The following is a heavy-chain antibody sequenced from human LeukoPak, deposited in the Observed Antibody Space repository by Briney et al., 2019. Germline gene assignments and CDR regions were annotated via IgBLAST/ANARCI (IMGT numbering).Heavy chain of an antibody. V-gene: IGHV1-8*01. CDR3: ARRIGIAPQNGGGYFDY. CDR1: GYTFTSYD. D-gene: IGHD4-23*01. J-gene: IGHJ4*02. Sequence: GASVKVSCKASGYTFTSYDINWVRQATGQGLEWMGWMNPNSGNTGYAQKFQGRVTMTTDTSTSTAYMELRSLRSDDTAVYYCARRIGIAPQNGGGYFDYWGQGTLVTVSS. CDR2: MNPNSGNT.